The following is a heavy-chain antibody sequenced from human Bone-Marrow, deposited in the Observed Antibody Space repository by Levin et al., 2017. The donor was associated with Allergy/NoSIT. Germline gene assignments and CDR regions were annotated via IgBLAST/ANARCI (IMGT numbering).Heavy chain of an antibody. J-gene: IGHJ3*01. D-gene: IGHD2-8*01. CDR3: AREMAETAADTFDV. CDR1: GFSFTSFA. V-gene: IGHV1-18*01. Sequence: ASVKVSCKASGFSFTSFAFTWVRQAPGQGLEWMGWISPYTGDTKYAQKLQDRVSMTTDTSTSTAYMELRNLRSDDTAVYYCAREMAETAADTFDVWGQGTMVIVSS. CDR2: ISPYTGDT.